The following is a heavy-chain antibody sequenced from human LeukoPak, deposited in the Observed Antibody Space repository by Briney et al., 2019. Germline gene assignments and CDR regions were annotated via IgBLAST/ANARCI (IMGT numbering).Heavy chain of an antibody. CDR3: ARVHYGSVYFDY. CDR1: GFTFSSYS. D-gene: IGHD3-10*01. V-gene: IGHV3-21*01. J-gene: IGHJ4*02. CDR2: ISSSSSYI. Sequence: GGSLRLSCAASGFTFSSYSMNWVRQAPWKGLEWVSSISSSSSYIYYADSVKGRLTISRDNAKNSLYLQMNSLRAEDTAAYYCARVHYGSVYFDYWGQGTLVTVSS.